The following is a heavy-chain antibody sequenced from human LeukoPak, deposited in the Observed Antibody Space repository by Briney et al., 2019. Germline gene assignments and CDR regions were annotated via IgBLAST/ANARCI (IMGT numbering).Heavy chain of an antibody. D-gene: IGHD6-13*01. CDR2: INHSGST. V-gene: IGHV4-34*01. CDR1: GGSFSGYY. J-gene: IGHJ1*01. CDR3: ARQDRIAAAGNRRGRYLQH. Sequence: PSETLSLTCAVYGGSFSGYYWSWIRQPPGKGLEWIGEINHSGSTNYNPSLKSRVTISVDTSKNQFSLKLSSVTAADTAVYYCARQDRIAAAGNRRGRYLQHWGQGTLVTVSS.